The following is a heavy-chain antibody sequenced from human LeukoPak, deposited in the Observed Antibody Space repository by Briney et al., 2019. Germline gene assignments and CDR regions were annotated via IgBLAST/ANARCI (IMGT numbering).Heavy chain of an antibody. D-gene: IGHD2-2*01. CDR3: ARRVTAALGY. CDR1: GGSFSGYY. V-gene: IGHV4-34*01. J-gene: IGHJ4*02. CDR2: INHSGNT. Sequence: PSETLSLTCAVYGGSFSGYYWSWIRQPPGRGLEWIGEINHSGNTNYNPSLKSRVTISVDTSKNQFSLKLSSVTAADTAVYYCARRVTAALGYWGQGTLVTVSS.